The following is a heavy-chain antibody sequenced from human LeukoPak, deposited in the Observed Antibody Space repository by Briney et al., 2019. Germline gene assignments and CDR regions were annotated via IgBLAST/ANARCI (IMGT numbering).Heavy chain of an antibody. CDR3: AREPDA. J-gene: IGHJ5*02. Sequence: SETLSLTCTVSGDSISGSNYHWGWIRQPPGKGLEWLGTVHHTGRAFYKPSLRGRTTVSVDTSKNEFSLKLTSVTAADAAVYYCAREPDAWGQGILVIVSS. CDR2: VHHTGRA. CDR1: GDSISGSNYH. V-gene: IGHV4-39*07.